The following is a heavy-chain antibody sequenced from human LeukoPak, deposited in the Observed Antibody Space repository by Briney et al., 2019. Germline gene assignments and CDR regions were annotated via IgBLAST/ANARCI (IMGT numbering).Heavy chain of an antibody. D-gene: IGHD2-2*01. CDR3: ARDSPRQGYQLLSRSWLDY. CDR2: IIPIFGTA. V-gene: IGHV1-69*13. CDR1: GGTFISYA. Sequence: GASVKVSCKASGGTFISYAISWVRQAPGQGLEWMGGIIPIFGTANYAQKFQGRVTITADESTSTAYMELSSLRSEDTALYYCARDSPRQGYQLLSRSWLDYWGQGTLVTVSS. J-gene: IGHJ4*02.